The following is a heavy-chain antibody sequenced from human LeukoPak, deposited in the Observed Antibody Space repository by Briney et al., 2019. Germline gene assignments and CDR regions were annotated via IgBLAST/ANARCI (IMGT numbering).Heavy chain of an antibody. CDR1: GGSISSYY. J-gene: IGHJ3*02. Sequence: PSETLSLTCTVSGGSISSYYWSWIRQPPGKGLEWIGYIYYSGSTNYNPSLKSRVTISVGTSKNQFSLKLSSVTAADTAVYYCARDCGGDCYSGVDAFDIWGQGTMVTVSS. V-gene: IGHV4-59*01. D-gene: IGHD2-21*02. CDR2: IYYSGST. CDR3: ARDCGGDCYSGVDAFDI.